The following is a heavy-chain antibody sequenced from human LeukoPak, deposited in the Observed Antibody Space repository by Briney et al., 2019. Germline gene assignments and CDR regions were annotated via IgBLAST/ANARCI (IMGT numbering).Heavy chain of an antibody. CDR2: IYYSGSN. CDR1: GCSISSYY. V-gene: IGHV4-59*08. Sequence: SETLSLTCTVSGCSISSYYWSWIRQPPGKGLEWMGYIYYSGSNNYNPSINSRVTISVDTSKNQFSLKLSSVTAADTAVYYCARHRGYCSSTSCFHFDYWGQGTLVTFSS. J-gene: IGHJ4*02. D-gene: IGHD2-2*01. CDR3: ARHRGYCSSTSCFHFDY.